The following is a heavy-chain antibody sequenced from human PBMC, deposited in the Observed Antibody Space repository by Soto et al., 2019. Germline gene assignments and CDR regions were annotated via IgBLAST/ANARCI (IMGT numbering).Heavy chain of an antibody. V-gene: IGHV4-39*01. Sequence: SETLSLTCTVSGGSISSSSYYWGWIRQPPGKGLEWIGSIYYSGSTYYNPSLKSRVTISVDTSKNQFSLKLSSVTAADTAVYYCARANIVVVPAAMAQGRGYYYMDVWGKGTTVTVSS. CDR3: ARANIVVVPAAMAQGRGYYYMDV. CDR2: IYYSGST. CDR1: GGSISSSSYY. J-gene: IGHJ6*03. D-gene: IGHD2-2*01.